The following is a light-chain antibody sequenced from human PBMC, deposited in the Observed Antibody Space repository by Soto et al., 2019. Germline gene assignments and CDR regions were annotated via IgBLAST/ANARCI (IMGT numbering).Light chain of an antibody. CDR3: CSYAGSSTLGV. CDR2: EGS. V-gene: IGLV2-23*01. Sequence: QSALTQPASVSGSPGQSITISCTGTSSDVGSYNLVSWYQQHPGKAPKLMIYEGSKRPSGVSNRFSGSKSGNTASLTISGLQAEAEADYYCCSYAGSSTLGVFGGGTKLTVL. J-gene: IGLJ3*02. CDR1: SSDVGSYNL.